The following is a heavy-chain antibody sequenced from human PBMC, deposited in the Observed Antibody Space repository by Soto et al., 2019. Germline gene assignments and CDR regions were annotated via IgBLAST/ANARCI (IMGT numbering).Heavy chain of an antibody. J-gene: IGHJ4*02. CDR1: GASISGSDSRFY. CDR2: FYYSGNT. D-gene: IGHD7-27*01. V-gene: IGHV4-39*01. Sequence: SETLSLTCTVSGASISGSDSRFYWGWIRQPPGKGLEWIGSFYYSGNTYYNSSLESRVTISVDASNIQFSLKLASVTAADTAVYYCVRQVQVAHGLGLYWGQGALVTVSS. CDR3: VRQVQVAHGLGLY.